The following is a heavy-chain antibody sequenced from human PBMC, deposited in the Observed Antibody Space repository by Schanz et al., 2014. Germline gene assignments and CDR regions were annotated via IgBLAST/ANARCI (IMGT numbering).Heavy chain of an antibody. J-gene: IGHJ4*02. V-gene: IGHV3-7*01. CDR1: GFTFSGFW. CDR2: LWHDGSKK. D-gene: IGHD1-1*01. Sequence: EVQLAESGGGLVQPGGSLRLSCAASGFTFSGFWMTWVRQAPGKGLEWVAILWHDGSKKYYADSVKGRFTISRDNAKNSLYLEMNSLRAEDTALYYCARDRRNADLDDWGQGTLVTVSS. CDR3: ARDRRNADLDD.